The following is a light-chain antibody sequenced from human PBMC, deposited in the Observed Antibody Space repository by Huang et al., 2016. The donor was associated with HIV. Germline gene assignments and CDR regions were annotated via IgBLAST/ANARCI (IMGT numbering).Light chain of an antibody. CDR3: QQSNTS. J-gene: IGKJ1*01. Sequence: DIQMTQSPSTLSASVGNRVTITCRASQTITNLLAWYQQKPGKAPKLLIYKTSNLESGVPSRFSGNGSGTEFTLTISCLQPDDFATYYCQQSNTSFGQGTKVEIK. V-gene: IGKV1-5*03. CDR2: KTS. CDR1: QTITNL.